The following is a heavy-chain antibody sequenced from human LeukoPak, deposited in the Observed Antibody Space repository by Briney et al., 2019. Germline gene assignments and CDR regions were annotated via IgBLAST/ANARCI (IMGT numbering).Heavy chain of an antibody. Sequence: PGGSLRLSCAASGSTFSNAWMSWVRQAPGKGLEWVANIKQDGSEKYYVDSVKGRFTISRDNTKNSLYLQMDSLRAEDTAVYYCARRGGSYSPFGYWGQGTLVTVSS. CDR1: GSTFSNAW. V-gene: IGHV3-7*01. D-gene: IGHD1-26*01. J-gene: IGHJ4*02. CDR3: ARRGGSYSPFGY. CDR2: IKQDGSEK.